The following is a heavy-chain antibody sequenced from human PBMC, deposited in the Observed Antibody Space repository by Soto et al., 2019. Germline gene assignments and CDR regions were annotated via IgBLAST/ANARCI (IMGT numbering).Heavy chain of an antibody. Sequence: GGSLRLSCAASGFTFSSYAMSWVRQAPGKGLEWVSAISGSGGSTYYADSVKGRFTISRDNSKNTLYLQMNSLRAEDTAVYYCANGCSSTSCPHYSAGWGQGTMVTVSS. CDR1: GFTFSSYA. V-gene: IGHV3-23*01. D-gene: IGHD2-2*01. J-gene: IGHJ3*01. CDR2: ISGSGGST. CDR3: ANGCSSTSCPHYSAG.